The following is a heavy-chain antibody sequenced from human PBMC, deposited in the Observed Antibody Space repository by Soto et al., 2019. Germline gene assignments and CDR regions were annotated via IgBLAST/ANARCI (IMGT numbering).Heavy chain of an antibody. CDR2: ISSNGSNI. Sequence: GGSLRLSCAASGFTFSSYSMNWVRQAPGKGLEWVAFISSNGSNIYYADSVKGRFTISRDNSKNTLYLQMNSLRAEDTAVYYCAKIGVAVAGTGPPFDYWGQGTLVTVSS. CDR3: AKIGVAVAGTGPPFDY. J-gene: IGHJ4*02. CDR1: GFTFSSYS. D-gene: IGHD6-19*01. V-gene: IGHV3-48*01.